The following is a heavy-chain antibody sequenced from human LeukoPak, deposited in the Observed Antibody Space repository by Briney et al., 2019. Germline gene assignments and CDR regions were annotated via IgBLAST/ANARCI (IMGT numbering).Heavy chain of an antibody. J-gene: IGHJ4*02. CDR2: IIPIFGTA. V-gene: IGHV1-69*05. CDR3: ARDLTHDYLRRGHFDY. Sequence: SVKVSCKASGGTFSSYAISWVRQAPGEGLEWMGRIIPIFGTANYAQKFQGRVTITTDESTSTAYMELSSLRSEDTAVYYCARDLTHDYLRRGHFDYWGQGTLVTVSS. CDR1: GGTFSSYA. D-gene: IGHD4-11*01.